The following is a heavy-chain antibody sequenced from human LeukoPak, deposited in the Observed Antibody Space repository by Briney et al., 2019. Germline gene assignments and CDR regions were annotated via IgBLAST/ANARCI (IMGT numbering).Heavy chain of an antibody. CDR3: ARIERSSYSLGFDY. CDR2: IYYSGTS. J-gene: IGHJ4*02. CDR1: GGSISSGGYY. Sequence: SEALSLTCTVSGGSISSGGYYWSWIRQHPGKGLEWIGHIYYSGTSFYNPSLTSRVTISVDTSKNQFSLKLTSVNDADTAVYYCARIERSSYSLGFDYWGQGTLVTVSS. D-gene: IGHD6-6*01. V-gene: IGHV4-31*03.